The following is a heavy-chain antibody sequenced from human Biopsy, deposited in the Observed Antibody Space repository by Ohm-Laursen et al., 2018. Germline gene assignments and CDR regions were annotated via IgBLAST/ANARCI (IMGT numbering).Heavy chain of an antibody. CDR1: GFTFRSYA. Sequence: SLRLSCTASGFTFRSYAMSWVRQAPGKGLEWVSGFSLVGGNTAYADSVKGRFTISRDNSKNTLFLQMNSLRAEDTAVYYCARDTRWSPYSMDVWGQGTTVTVSS. CDR2: FSLVGGNT. CDR3: ARDTRWSPYSMDV. V-gene: IGHV3-23*01. D-gene: IGHD4-23*01. J-gene: IGHJ6*02.